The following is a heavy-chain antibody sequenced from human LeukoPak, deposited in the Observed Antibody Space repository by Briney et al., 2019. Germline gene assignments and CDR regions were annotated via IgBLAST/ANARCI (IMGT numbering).Heavy chain of an antibody. D-gene: IGHD3-9*01. J-gene: IGHJ4*02. CDR2: VDSDGSST. CDR3: VRDSTRYVPDY. CDR1: GFTFGGYW. Sequence: GGSLRLSCAASGFTFGGYWMYWVRQAPGKGLLWVSRVDSDGSSTAYADSVKGRFIISRDNAKGTLYLQMNSLTVEDTAVYYCVRDSTRYVPDYWGQGTLVTVSS. V-gene: IGHV3-74*01.